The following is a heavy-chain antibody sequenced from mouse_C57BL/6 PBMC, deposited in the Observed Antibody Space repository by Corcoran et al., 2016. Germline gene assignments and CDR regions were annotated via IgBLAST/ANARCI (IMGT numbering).Heavy chain of an antibody. V-gene: IGHV1-19*01. CDR1: GYTFTDYY. Sequence: EVQLQQSGPVLVKPGASVKMSCKASGYTFTDYYMNWVKQSHGKSLEWIGVINPYNGGTSYNQKFKGKATLTVDKSSSTAYMELNSLTSEDSAVYYCARKTKYYFDYWGQGTTLTVSS. CDR2: INPYNGGT. D-gene: IGHD1-3*01. J-gene: IGHJ2*01. CDR3: ARKTKYYFDY.